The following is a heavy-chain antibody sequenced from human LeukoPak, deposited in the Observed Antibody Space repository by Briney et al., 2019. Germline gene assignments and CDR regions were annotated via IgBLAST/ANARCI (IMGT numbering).Heavy chain of an antibody. Sequence: GASVKVSCKASGYRFTTYGISWVRQAPGQGLEWMGWSSPYNGNTNYAQRLQGRITMTTDTSTTTAYMELRSLRSDDTAVYFCARGTMIPIRLTPSDDAFDIWGQGTMVTVSS. D-gene: IGHD3-22*01. V-gene: IGHV1-18*01. CDR2: SSPYNGNT. J-gene: IGHJ3*02. CDR3: ARGTMIPIRLTPSDDAFDI. CDR1: GYRFTTYG.